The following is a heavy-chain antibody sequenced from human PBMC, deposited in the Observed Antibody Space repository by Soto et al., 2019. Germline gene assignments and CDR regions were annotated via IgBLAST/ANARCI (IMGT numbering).Heavy chain of an antibody. J-gene: IGHJ6*02. Sequence: HPGGSLRLSCAASGFTFSSYGMHWVRQAPGKGLEWVAVISYDGSNKYYADSVKGRFTISRDNSKNTLYLQMNSLRAEDTAVYYCANSMSAAGTLGRNYYGMDVWGQGTTVTVSS. CDR2: ISYDGSNK. CDR1: GFTFSSYG. D-gene: IGHD6-13*01. CDR3: ANSMSAAGTLGRNYYGMDV. V-gene: IGHV3-30*18.